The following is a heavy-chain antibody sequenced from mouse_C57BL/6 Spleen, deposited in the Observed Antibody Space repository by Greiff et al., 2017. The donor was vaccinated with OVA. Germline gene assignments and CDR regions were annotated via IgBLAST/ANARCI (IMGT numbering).Heavy chain of an antibody. J-gene: IGHJ4*01. CDR1: GYAFTNYL. D-gene: IGHD1-1*01. Sequence: QVQLKESGAELVRPGTSVKVSCKASGYAFTNYLIEWVKQRPGQGLEWIGVINPGSGGTNYNEKFKGKATLTADKSSSTAYMQLSSLTSEDSAVYFCAREDYYGSTYAMDYWGQGTSVTVSS. CDR3: AREDYYGSTYAMDY. V-gene: IGHV1-54*01. CDR2: INPGSGGT.